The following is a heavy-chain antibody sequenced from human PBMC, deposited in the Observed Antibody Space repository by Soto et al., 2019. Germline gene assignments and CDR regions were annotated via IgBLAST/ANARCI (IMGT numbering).Heavy chain of an antibody. J-gene: IGHJ5*02. CDR2: IYYSGST. D-gene: IGHD2-2*01. Sequence: SETLSLTCTVSGGSISSGGYYWSWIRQHPGKWLEWIGYIYYSGSTYYNPSLKSRVTISVDTSKNQFSLKLSSVTAADTAVYYCARAIPAGDCGSTSCGNWFDPWGQGTLVTVS. CDR3: ARAIPAGDCGSTSCGNWFDP. CDR1: GGSISSGGYY. V-gene: IGHV4-31*03.